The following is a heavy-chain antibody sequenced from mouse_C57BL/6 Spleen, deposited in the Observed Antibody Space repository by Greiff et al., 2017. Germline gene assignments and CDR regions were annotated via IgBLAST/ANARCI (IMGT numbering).Heavy chain of an antibody. CDR3: AGTTVVATREYYFDY. V-gene: IGHV1-77*01. D-gene: IGHD1-1*01. CDR1: GYTFTDYY. Sequence: QVQLQQSGAELVKPGASVKISCKASGYTFTDYYINWVKQRPGQGLEWIGKIGPGSGSTYYNEKFKGKATLTADKSSSTAYMQLSSLTSEDSAVYFCAGTTVVATREYYFDYWGQGTTLTVSS. J-gene: IGHJ2*01. CDR2: IGPGSGST.